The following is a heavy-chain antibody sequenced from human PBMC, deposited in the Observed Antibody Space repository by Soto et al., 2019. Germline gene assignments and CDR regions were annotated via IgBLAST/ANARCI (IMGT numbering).Heavy chain of an antibody. CDR3: AKDLDMVRGVLTYYYYGMDV. V-gene: IGHV3-43*01. D-gene: IGHD3-10*01. CDR1: GFTFDDYT. J-gene: IGHJ6*02. CDR2: ISWDGGST. Sequence: GGSLRLSCAASGFTFDDYTMHWVRQAPGKGLKWVSLISWDGGSTYYADSVKGRFTISRDNSKNSLYLQMNSLGTEDTDLYYCAKDLDMVRGVLTYYYYGMDVWGQGTTVTVSS.